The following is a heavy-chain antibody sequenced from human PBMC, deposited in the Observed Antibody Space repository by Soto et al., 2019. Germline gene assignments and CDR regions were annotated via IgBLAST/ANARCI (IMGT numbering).Heavy chain of an antibody. CDR2: ISSDGVTT. Sequence: GGSLRLSCAASGFTFSAYAMHWVRQAPGKGLEYVSAISSDGVTTDYASSVKGRFTISRDNSKNTLYLQMGSLRPEDMAVYHCARDPSRMIRGVSDYWGQGILVTVSS. V-gene: IGHV3-64*01. CDR1: GFTFSAYA. J-gene: IGHJ4*02. D-gene: IGHD3-10*01. CDR3: ARDPSRMIRGVSDY.